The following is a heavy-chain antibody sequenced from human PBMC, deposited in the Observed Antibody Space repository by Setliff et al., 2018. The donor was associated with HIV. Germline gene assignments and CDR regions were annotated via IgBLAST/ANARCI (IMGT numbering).Heavy chain of an antibody. CDR2: IDYSGST. CDR1: GGSISEYY. CDR3: ATHGAQ. Sequence: SETLSLTCTVSGGSISEYYWSWIRQPPGKGLEWIGYIDYSGSTNYNASLKSRLTMSIDTSKSQFSLKLSSVTAADTAVYYCATHGAQWGQGTLVTVSS. V-gene: IGHV4-59*08. J-gene: IGHJ4*02. D-gene: IGHD1-26*01.